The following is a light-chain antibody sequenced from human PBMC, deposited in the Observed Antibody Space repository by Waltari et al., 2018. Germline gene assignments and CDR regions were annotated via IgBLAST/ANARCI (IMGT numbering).Light chain of an antibody. CDR2: DVA. CDR3: CSHRSGNTLGV. V-gene: IGLV2-14*03. J-gene: IGLJ2*01. CDR1: IYSVGGYNF. Sequence: QSALTQPASVSGSPGQSITISCPGTIYSVGGYNFVSWYQQHPGKAPQLLIYDVATRPSGVSDRFAASKSGNTASLTISGLQAEDEADYYCCSHRSGNTLGVFGGGTKLTVL.